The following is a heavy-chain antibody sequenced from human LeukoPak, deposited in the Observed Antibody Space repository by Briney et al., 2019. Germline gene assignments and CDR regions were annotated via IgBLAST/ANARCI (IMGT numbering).Heavy chain of an antibody. Sequence: GGSLRLSCAASGFTFSTYAMHLVRQAPGKGLEWVAVISYDGSNKYYADSVKGRFTISRDNSKNTLYLQMNSLRAEDTAVYYCAKLRGYSGYDSDYWGQGTLVTVSS. CDR1: GFTFSTYA. J-gene: IGHJ4*02. V-gene: IGHV3-30*04. D-gene: IGHD5-12*01. CDR3: AKLRGYSGYDSDY. CDR2: ISYDGSNK.